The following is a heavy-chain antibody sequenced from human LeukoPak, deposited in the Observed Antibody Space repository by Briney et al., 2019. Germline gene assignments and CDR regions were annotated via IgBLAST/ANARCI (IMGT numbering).Heavy chain of an antibody. V-gene: IGHV3-21*01. Sequence: GGSLRLSCAASGFTFSSYSMNWVRQAPGKGLEWVSSISSSSSYIYYADSVKGRFTISRDNAKNSLYLQMNSLRAEDTAVYYCARDRATTGSKAFDIWGQGTMVTVPS. D-gene: IGHD1-26*01. CDR2: ISSSSSYI. CDR3: ARDRATTGSKAFDI. J-gene: IGHJ3*02. CDR1: GFTFSSYS.